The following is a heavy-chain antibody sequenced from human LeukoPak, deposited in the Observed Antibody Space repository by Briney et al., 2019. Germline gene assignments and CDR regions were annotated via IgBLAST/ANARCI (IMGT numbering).Heavy chain of an antibody. D-gene: IGHD2-15*01. CDR3: ARVGGGYCRDGSCYSGYAFDI. J-gene: IGHJ3*02. Sequence: SVKVSCKASGFTFTSSAMQWVRQARGQRLEWIGWIVVGSGNTNYAQKLQGRVTMTTDTSTSTAYMELRSLRSDDTAVYYCARVGGGYCRDGSCYSGYAFDIWGQGTMVIVSS. CDR1: GFTFTSSA. V-gene: IGHV1-58*02. CDR2: IVVGSGNT.